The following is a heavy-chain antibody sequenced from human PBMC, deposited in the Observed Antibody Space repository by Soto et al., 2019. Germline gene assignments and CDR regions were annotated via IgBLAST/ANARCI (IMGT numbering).Heavy chain of an antibody. J-gene: IGHJ6*02. D-gene: IGHD3-10*01. Sequence: QVQLQESGPGLVKPSETLSLTCTVSGASISSSSYSWGWIRQPPGKGLEWIGNIDHSGSTYYNPXXXSRXXXSVDTSRDQFXXIXSXXTTADTAVYYCARHVFTTVVRGFLITFEYYSGLDVWGQGTTVTVFS. CDR2: IDHSGST. CDR3: ARHVFTTVVRGFLITFEYYSGLDV. V-gene: IGHV4-39*01. CDR1: GASISSSSYS.